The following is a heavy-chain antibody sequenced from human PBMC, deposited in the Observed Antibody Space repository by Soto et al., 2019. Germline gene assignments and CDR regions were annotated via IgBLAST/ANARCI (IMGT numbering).Heavy chain of an antibody. Sequence: PGGSLRLSCAASRFTFSSYGMHWVRQAPGKGLEWVAVISYDGSNKYYADSVKGRFTISRDNSKNTLYLQMNSLRAEDTAVYYCAKAPSGSYYGYFDYWGQGTLVTVSS. CDR3: AKAPSGSYYGYFDY. D-gene: IGHD1-26*01. V-gene: IGHV3-30*18. CDR1: RFTFSSYG. J-gene: IGHJ4*02. CDR2: ISYDGSNK.